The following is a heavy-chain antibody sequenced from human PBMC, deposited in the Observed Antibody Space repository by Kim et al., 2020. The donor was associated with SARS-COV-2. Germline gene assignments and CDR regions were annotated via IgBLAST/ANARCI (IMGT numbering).Heavy chain of an antibody. CDR3: ARLGSGWFGFDY. D-gene: IGHD6-19*01. V-gene: IGHV4-39*01. J-gene: IGHJ4*02. Sequence: YYNPSLTSRVTISVDTSKNQFSLKLSSVTAADTAVYYCARLGSGWFGFDYWGQGTLVTVSS.